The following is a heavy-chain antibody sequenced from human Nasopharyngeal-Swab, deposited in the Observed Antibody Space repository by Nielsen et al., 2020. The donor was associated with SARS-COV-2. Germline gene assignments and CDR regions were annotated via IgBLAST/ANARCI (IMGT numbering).Heavy chain of an antibody. V-gene: IGHV7-4-1*02. D-gene: IGHD3-3*01. Sequence: ASVKVSCKASGYTFTSYAMNWVRQAPGQGLEWLGWINTNTGNPTYAPGFPGRFVFSLDTSVRTASLQISSLKAEDNAVYYCARDPSTLLRFLEWLVDQQGWFDPWGQGTLVTVSS. CDR1: GYTFTSYA. J-gene: IGHJ5*02. CDR3: ARDPSTLLRFLEWLVDQQGWFDP. CDR2: INTNTGNP.